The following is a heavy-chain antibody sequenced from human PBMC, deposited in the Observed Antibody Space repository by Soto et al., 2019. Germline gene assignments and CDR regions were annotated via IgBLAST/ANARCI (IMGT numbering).Heavy chain of an antibody. CDR3: AHRRFGFGESYDY. Sequence: QITLKESGPTLVRPTQTLTLTCTFSGFSLRTSGAGLVWFRQPPRKAPEWLGTIYWDDDKRYRPSLERRLTITKDTSKPQVVFTMTNMGPVDTATYFCAHRRFGFGESYDYWGQGTLVTVSS. CDR1: GFSLRTSGAG. V-gene: IGHV2-5*02. J-gene: IGHJ4*02. CDR2: IYWDDDK. D-gene: IGHD3-10*01.